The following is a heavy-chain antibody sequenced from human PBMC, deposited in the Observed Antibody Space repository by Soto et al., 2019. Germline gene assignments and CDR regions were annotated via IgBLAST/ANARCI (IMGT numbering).Heavy chain of an antibody. J-gene: IGHJ6*02. CDR1: GFTFSTYG. CDR3: AKDLCGYSYGQTCHYHYGMDV. V-gene: IGHV3-30*18. D-gene: IGHD5-18*01. CDR2: ISHDGSKK. Sequence: SGGSLRLSCAVSGFTFSTYGMHWVRQAPGKGLEWVAVISHDGSKKHYADSVKGRFTISRDNSKNMLYLQMNSLRGEDTAVYYCAKDLCGYSYGQTCHYHYGMDVWGQGTTVTVSS.